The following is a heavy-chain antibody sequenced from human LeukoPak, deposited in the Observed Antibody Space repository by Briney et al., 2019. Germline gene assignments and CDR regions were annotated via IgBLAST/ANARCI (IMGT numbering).Heavy chain of an antibody. Sequence: SETLSLSCTVSGGSISSITYDWGWIRQPPGKGLEWAGQMYYRGNTFYNPSLKSRVTISVDTSKNQFSLKLRSVTAADTAVYYCARGQKYRNGYTVTELGSGYFDYWGQGTLVTVSS. J-gene: IGHJ4*02. CDR1: GGSISSITYD. V-gene: IGHV4-39*07. D-gene: IGHD5-18*01. CDR3: ARGQKYRNGYTVTELGSGYFDY. CDR2: MYYRGNT.